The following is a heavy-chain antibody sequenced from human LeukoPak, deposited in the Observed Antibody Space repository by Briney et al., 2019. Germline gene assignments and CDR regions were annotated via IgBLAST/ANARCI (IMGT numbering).Heavy chain of an antibody. V-gene: IGHV3-30*04. Sequence: GGSLRLSCAASGFTFSDYAMHWLRQAPGKGPEWVTVISDDGGDKFYADSVKGRFTISRDNSKNMLYLQMNSLRPEDTAVYHCASRANFDIMAGYFDQYWGQGTPVTVSS. CDR3: ASRANFDIMAGYFDQY. J-gene: IGHJ1*01. CDR2: ISDDGGDK. CDR1: GFTFSDYA. D-gene: IGHD3-9*01.